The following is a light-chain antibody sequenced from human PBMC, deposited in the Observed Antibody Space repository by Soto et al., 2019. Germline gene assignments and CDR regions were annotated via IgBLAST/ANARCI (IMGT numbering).Light chain of an antibody. J-gene: IGLJ3*02. CDR2: EVT. CDR1: RSDVGGYNF. V-gene: IGLV2-8*01. CDR3: SSYAGGIKWV. Sequence: QSVLTQPPSASGSPGQSVTISCTGTRSDVGGYNFVSWYQQHLGKAPKFMIYEVTKRPSGVPDRFSGSKSGNTASLTVSGLQAEDEADYYCSSYAGGIKWVFGGGTKVTVL.